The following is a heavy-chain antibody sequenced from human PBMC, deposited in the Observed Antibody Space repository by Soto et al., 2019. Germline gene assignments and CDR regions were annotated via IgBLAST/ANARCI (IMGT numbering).Heavy chain of an antibody. J-gene: IGHJ4*02. Sequence: GGSLRLSCAASGFTCSDYYVSWIRQAPGKGLEWVSYISSSGSTIYYADSVKGRFTISRDNAKNSLYLQMNSLRAEDTAVYYCASGQDSYDFWIIDYRGQGTLVTVSS. D-gene: IGHD3-3*01. V-gene: IGHV3-11*01. CDR3: ASGQDSYDFWIIDY. CDR2: ISSSGSTI. CDR1: GFTCSDYY.